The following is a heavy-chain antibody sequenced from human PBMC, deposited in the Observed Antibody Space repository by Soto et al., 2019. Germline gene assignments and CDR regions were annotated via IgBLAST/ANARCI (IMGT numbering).Heavy chain of an antibody. D-gene: IGHD4-17*01. V-gene: IGHV1-69*13. Sequence: GASVKVSCKASGGTFSSYAISWVRQAPGQGLEWMGGIIPIFGTANYAQKFQGRVTITADESTSTAYMELSSLRSEDTAVYYCARDSAAVHDYGDYVFQAGELPWWGQGTLVTVSS. CDR3: ARDSAAVHDYGDYVFQAGELPW. J-gene: IGHJ4*02. CDR2: IIPIFGTA. CDR1: GGTFSSYA.